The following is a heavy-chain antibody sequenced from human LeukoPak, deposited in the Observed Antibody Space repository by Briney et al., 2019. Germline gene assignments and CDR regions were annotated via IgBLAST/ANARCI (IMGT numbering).Heavy chain of an antibody. J-gene: IGHJ6*02. CDR2: IWYDGSNK. D-gene: IGHD6-19*01. V-gene: IGHV3-33*01. CDR1: GFTFSSYS. Sequence: GGSLRLSCAASGFTFSSYSMHWVRQAPGKGLEWVAVIWYDGSNKYYADSVKGRFTISRDNSKNTLYLQMNSLRAEDTAVYYCARALVTQWLVRYYYYYGMDVWGQGTTVTVSS. CDR3: ARALVTQWLVRYYYYYGMDV.